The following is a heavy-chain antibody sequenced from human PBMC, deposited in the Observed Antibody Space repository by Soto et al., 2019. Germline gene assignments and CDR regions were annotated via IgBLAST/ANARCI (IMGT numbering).Heavy chain of an antibody. V-gene: IGHV4-30-2*01. CDR1: GGSISSGGYS. J-gene: IGHJ4*02. CDR3: AGGIAARPLGY. D-gene: IGHD6-6*01. CDR2: IYHSGST. Sequence: QLQLQESGSGLVKPSQTLSLTCAVSGGSISSGGYSWSWIRQPPGKGLEWIGYIYHSGSTSYNPSLKRRATISLDRTKTQVSLKRSSVTAADTAVYYCAGGIAARPLGYWGQGTLVTVSS.